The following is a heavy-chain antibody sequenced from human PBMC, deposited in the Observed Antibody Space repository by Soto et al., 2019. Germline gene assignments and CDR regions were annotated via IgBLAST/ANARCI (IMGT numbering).Heavy chain of an antibody. CDR2: INPNSGGT. CDR3: ASGLMAGSAY. CDR1: GYTFTGYY. D-gene: IGHD3-10*01. Sequence: ASVKVSCKASGYTFTGYYIHWVRQAPGQGLEWMGWINPNSGGTNYAQKFQGWVTMTRDTSISTAYMELSSLTSEDTAIYYCASGLMAGSAYWGQGTLVTVS. J-gene: IGHJ4*02. V-gene: IGHV1-2*04.